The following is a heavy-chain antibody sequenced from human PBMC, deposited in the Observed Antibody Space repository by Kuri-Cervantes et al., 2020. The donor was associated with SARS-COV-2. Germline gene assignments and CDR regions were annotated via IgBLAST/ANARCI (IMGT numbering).Heavy chain of an antibody. CDR1: GFTFSSYA. CDR3: ARNDFWSGYYLDY. CDR2: ISYDGSNK. Sequence: GESLKISCAASGFTFSSYAMSWVRQAPGKGLEWVAVISYDGSNKYYADSVKGRFTISRDNSKNTLYLQMNSLRAEDTAVYYCARNDFWSGYYLDYWGQGTLVTVSS. D-gene: IGHD3-3*01. J-gene: IGHJ4*02. V-gene: IGHV3-30-3*01.